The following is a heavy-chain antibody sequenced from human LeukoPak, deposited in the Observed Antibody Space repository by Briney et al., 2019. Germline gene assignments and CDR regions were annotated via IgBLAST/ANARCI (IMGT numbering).Heavy chain of an antibody. J-gene: IGHJ4*02. V-gene: IGHV3-21*01. CDR3: ARDLGEYCSSTSCYAFDY. CDR2: ISSSSSYI. D-gene: IGHD2-2*01. Sequence: GGSLRLSCAASGFTFSSYSMNWVRQAPGKGLEWVSSISSSSSYIYYADSVKGRFTISRDNAKNSLYLQMNSLRAEDTAVYYCARDLGEYCSSTSCYAFDYWGQGTLVTVSS. CDR1: GFTFSSYS.